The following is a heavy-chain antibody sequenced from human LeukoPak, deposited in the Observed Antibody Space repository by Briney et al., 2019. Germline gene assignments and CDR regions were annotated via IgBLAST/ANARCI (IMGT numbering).Heavy chain of an antibody. CDR2: ISSYSGKT. Sequence: ASVKVSRTASGYPFSNYGISWVRQAPGQGLEWMGWISSYSGKTKYAQRFQGRVIMTTDTSTSTAYMELRSLRSDDTAVFYCARDFWVRHSAPAPKDLWGQGTLVTVSS. J-gene: IGHJ5*02. CDR3: ARDFWVRHSAPAPKDL. V-gene: IGHV1-18*01. CDR1: GYPFSNYG. D-gene: IGHD2-2*01.